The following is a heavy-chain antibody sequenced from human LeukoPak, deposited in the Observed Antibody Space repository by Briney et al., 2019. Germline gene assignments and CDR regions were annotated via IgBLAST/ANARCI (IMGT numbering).Heavy chain of an antibody. D-gene: IGHD3-3*01. CDR3: ARARFRFDP. Sequence: PSETLSLTCAVSGGSISSGGYSWSWIRQPPGKGLEWIGYIYHSGSTYYNPSLKSRVTISVDRSKNQFSLKLSSVTAADTAVYYCARARFRFDPWGQGTLVTVSS. J-gene: IGHJ5*02. V-gene: IGHV4-30-2*01. CDR1: GGSISSGGYS. CDR2: IYHSGST.